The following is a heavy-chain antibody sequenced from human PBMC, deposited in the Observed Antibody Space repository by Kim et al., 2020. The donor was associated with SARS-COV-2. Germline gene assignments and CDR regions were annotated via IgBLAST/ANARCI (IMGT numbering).Heavy chain of an antibody. CDR3: AVWEYYDILTGYPHYYYYGMDV. CDR1: GGTFSSYA. V-gene: IGHV1-69*04. J-gene: IGHJ6*02. Sequence: SVKVSCKASGGTFSSYAISWVRQAPGQGLEWMGRIIPILGIANYAQKFQGRVTITADKSTSTAYIELSSLRSEDTAVYYCAVWEYYDILTGYPHYYYYGMDVWGQGTTVKVSS. CDR2: IIPILGIA. D-gene: IGHD3-9*01.